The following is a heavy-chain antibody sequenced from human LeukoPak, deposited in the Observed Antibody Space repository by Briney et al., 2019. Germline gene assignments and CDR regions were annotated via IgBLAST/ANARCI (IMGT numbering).Heavy chain of an antibody. D-gene: IGHD4-23*01. CDR1: GGSISGYY. J-gene: IGHJ3*02. V-gene: IGHV4-59*08. CDR2: VYSSGST. Sequence: SETLSLTCTVSGGSISGYYWTWIRQSPGKGLEWIAYVYSSGSTNYNPSLYSRVTISLDTSKNQFSLKLSSVTAADTAVYFCARSGARSGGAFDIWGQGTMVTVSS. CDR3: ARSGARSGGAFDI.